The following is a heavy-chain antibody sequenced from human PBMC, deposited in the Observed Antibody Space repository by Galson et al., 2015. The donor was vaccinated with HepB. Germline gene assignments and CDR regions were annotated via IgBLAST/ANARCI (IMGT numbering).Heavy chain of an antibody. CDR3: ARGRHRNYYDSSGYYMY. D-gene: IGHD3-22*01. CDR2: IGALGDT. CDR1: GFTFMTYD. V-gene: IGHV3-13*01. J-gene: IGHJ4*02. Sequence: SLRLSCAASGFTFMTYDIHWVRQAAGKGLEWVSGIGALGDTYYTDSVKGRFTISRDNAKNSLYLQMNSLRAGDTAVYYCARGRHRNYYDSSGYYMYWGQGTLVTVSS.